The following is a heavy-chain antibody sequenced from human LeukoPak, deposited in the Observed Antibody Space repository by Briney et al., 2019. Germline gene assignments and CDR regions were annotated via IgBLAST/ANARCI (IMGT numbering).Heavy chain of an antibody. J-gene: IGHJ6*02. D-gene: IGHD5-12*01. Sequence: GGSLRLSCAASGFTFSSYGTHWVRQAPGKGLEWVSSISSSSSYIYYADSVKGRFTISRDNAKNSLYLQMNSLRAGDTAVYYCARAVNSGSHGDYYYGMDVWGQGTTVTVSS. CDR1: GFTFSSYG. CDR2: ISSSSSYI. CDR3: ARAVNSGSHGDYYYGMDV. V-gene: IGHV3-21*01.